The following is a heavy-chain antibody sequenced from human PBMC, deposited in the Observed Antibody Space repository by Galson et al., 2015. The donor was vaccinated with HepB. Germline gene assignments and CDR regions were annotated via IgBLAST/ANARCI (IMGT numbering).Heavy chain of an antibody. V-gene: IGHV3-33*01. J-gene: IGHJ5*02. CDR1: GFTFSSYG. CDR2: IWYDGSNK. Sequence: SLRLSCAASGFTFSSYGMHWVRQAPGKGLEWVAVIWYDGSNKYYADSVKGRFTISRDNSKNTLYLQMNSLRAEDTAVYYCARAGWIFGVVPSPNWFDPWGQGTLVTVSS. D-gene: IGHD3-3*01. CDR3: ARAGWIFGVVPSPNWFDP.